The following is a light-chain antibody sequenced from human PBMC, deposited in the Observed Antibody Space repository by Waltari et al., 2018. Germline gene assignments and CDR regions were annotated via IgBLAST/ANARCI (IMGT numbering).Light chain of an antibody. Sequence: ELELTQSPGTLSLSPGERATLSCRASQSVSIYLAWYQQKPGQAPRLLMYHSSTRATGIPDRFSGSGSGTDFSLTISRLEPEDFAVYYCQNYERLPATFGQGTKVEIK. CDR2: HSS. J-gene: IGKJ1*01. CDR1: QSVSIY. CDR3: QNYERLPAT. V-gene: IGKV3-20*01.